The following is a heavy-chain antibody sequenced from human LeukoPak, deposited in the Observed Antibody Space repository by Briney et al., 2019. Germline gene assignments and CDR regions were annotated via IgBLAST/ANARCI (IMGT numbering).Heavy chain of an antibody. CDR1: GGSFSGYY. V-gene: IGHV4-34*01. J-gene: IGHJ4*02. CDR2: INHSGST. D-gene: IGHD3-22*01. Sequence: RPSETLSLTCAVYGGSFSGYYWSWIRQPPGKGLEWIGEINHSGSTNYNPSLKSRVTISVDTSKNQFSLKLSSVTAVDTAVYYCARGSPRKYYYDSSGPLGGYWGQGTLVTVSS. CDR3: ARGSPRKYYYDSSGPLGGY.